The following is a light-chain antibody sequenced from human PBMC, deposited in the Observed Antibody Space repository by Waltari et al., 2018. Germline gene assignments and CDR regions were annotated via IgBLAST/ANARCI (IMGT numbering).Light chain of an antibody. Sequence: QSVLTQPPSASATPGQGVIISCSGSSSNIGNNVVNWYQQLPGKAPKLLIYNGNQGPSGVPDRVSASKSGTSASLAITGLQSEDDAYYYCAVWDDSLGGVFGGGTKLTVL. CDR3: AVWDDSLGGV. J-gene: IGLJ3*02. V-gene: IGLV1-44*01. CDR1: SSNIGNNV. CDR2: NGN.